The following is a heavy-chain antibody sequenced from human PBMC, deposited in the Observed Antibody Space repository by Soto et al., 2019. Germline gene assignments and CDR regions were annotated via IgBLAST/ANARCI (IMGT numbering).Heavy chain of an antibody. Sequence: GASEKVSCKASGYTFTSYDINWVRQATGQGLEWMGWMNPNSGNTGYAQKFQGRVTMTRNTSISTAYMELSSLRSEDTAVYYCARTVRQGVTIFGVDKEFHYYYYMDVWGKGTTVTVSS. V-gene: IGHV1-8*01. D-gene: IGHD3-3*01. CDR1: GYTFTSYD. CDR3: ARTVRQGVTIFGVDKEFHYYYYMDV. CDR2: MNPNSGNT. J-gene: IGHJ6*03.